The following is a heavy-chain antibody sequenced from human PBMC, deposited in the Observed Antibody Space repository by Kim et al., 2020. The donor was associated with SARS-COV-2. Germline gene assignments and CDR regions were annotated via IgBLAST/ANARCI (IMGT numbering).Heavy chain of an antibody. J-gene: IGHJ3*02. CDR3: ARSPRIRGANVFDI. D-gene: IGHD3-10*01. V-gene: IGHV4-59*01. Sequence: NPSLKGRVTISVDTAKNQFSLKLSSVTAADTAVYYCARSPRIRGANVFDIWGQGTMVTVSS.